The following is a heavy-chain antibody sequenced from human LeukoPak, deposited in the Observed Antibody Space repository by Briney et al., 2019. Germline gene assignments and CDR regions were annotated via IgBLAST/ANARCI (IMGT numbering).Heavy chain of an antibody. D-gene: IGHD2-15*01. V-gene: IGHV3-48*01. CDR1: GYTFSGYN. CDR3: ARDSHCSGGSFYFVGTFDY. Sequence: PGGSLRLSCAASGYTFSGYNMHWVRQAPGKGLEWVSYISSSSSTIYYAESFKGRFTISGDNATNSVYMQMNSLRSEDTAVYSCARDSHCSGGSFYFVGTFDYWGEGTLVSVSS. CDR2: ISSSSSTI. J-gene: IGHJ4*02.